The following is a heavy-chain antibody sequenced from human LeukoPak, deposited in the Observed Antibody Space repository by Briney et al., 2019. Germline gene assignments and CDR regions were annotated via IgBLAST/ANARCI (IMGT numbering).Heavy chain of an antibody. J-gene: IGHJ4*02. V-gene: IGHV4-31*03. D-gene: IGHD2-2*02. CDR2: IYYSGST. CDR1: GGSISGGGYY. Sequence: SETLSLTCTVSGGSISGGGYYWSWIRQHPGKGLEWIGYIYYSGSTYYNPSLKSRVTISVDTSKNQFSLKLSSVTAADTAVYYCARERSAAIRYFDYWGQGTLVTVSS. CDR3: ARERSAAIRYFDY.